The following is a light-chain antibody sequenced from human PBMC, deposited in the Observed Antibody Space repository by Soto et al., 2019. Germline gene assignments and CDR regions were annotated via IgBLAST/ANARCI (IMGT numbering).Light chain of an antibody. CDR3: QQLNSYPQT. CDR1: RGISSY. Sequence: IQLTQDPASLSASVGDRVTVSCRASRGISSYLAWYQQKPGKAPKLLVYCASTRQSGVPSRFSGSGSGTDFTLTISSLQPEDSATYFCQQLNSYPQTFGQGTRLEIK. V-gene: IGKV1-9*01. CDR2: CAS. J-gene: IGKJ5*01.